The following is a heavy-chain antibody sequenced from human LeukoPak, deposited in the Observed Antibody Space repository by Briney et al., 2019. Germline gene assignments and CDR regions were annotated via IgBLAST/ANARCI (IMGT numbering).Heavy chain of an antibody. D-gene: IGHD3-22*01. CDR2: ISYDGSNK. V-gene: IGHV3-30*18. J-gene: IGHJ4*02. Sequence: PGGSLRLSCAASGFTFSSYGMHWVRQAPGKGLEWVAVISYDGSNKYYADSVKGRFTISRDNSKITLYLQMNSLRAEDTAVYYCAKVAARYYYDSSGYSDYWGQGTLVTVSS. CDR3: AKVAARYYYDSSGYSDY. CDR1: GFTFSSYG.